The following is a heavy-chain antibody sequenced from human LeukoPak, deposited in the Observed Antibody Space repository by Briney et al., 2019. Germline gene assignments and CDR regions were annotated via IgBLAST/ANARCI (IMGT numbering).Heavy chain of an antibody. CDR2: VYYTGST. Sequence: SETLSLTCTVSGASIYTSSSYWGWIRQPPGKGLEWIASVYYTGSTYYSPSLKSRATISVDTSKNQFSLELNSVTAADTAVYYCTTSRTNGCSSPSCYTDYWGQGTLVTVSS. J-gene: IGHJ4*02. CDR3: TTSRTNGCSSPSCYTDY. CDR1: GASIYTSSSY. V-gene: IGHV4-39*01. D-gene: IGHD2-2*02.